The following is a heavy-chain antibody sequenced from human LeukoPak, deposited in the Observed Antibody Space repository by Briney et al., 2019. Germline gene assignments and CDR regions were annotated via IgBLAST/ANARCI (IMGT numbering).Heavy chain of an antibody. Sequence: PSETLSLTCAVYGGSFSGYYWSWIRQPPGKGLEWIGEINHSGSTNYNPSLKSRVTISVDTSKNQFSLKLSSVTAADTAVYYCARDAYYYDSSGYRKAFDIWGQGTMVTVSS. CDR1: GGSFSGYY. V-gene: IGHV4-34*01. CDR3: ARDAYYYDSSGYRKAFDI. J-gene: IGHJ3*02. D-gene: IGHD3-22*01. CDR2: INHSGST.